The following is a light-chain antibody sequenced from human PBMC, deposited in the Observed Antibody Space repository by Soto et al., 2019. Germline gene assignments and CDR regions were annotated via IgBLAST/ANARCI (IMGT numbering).Light chain of an antibody. V-gene: IGKV3-11*01. J-gene: IGKJ5*01. Sequence: EIVLTQSPATLSLSPGERATLSCRASQSVSSYLAWYNQKPGQAPRLLIYEASPRATGIPARFRGSVSGTDFTLTISGREPEDFAVYYCQQRSNWPLTFGPGTRLEIK. CDR3: QQRSNWPLT. CDR1: QSVSSY. CDR2: EAS.